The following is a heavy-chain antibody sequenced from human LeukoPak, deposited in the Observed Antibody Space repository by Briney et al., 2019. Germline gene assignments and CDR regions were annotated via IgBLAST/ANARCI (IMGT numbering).Heavy chain of an antibody. Sequence: GGSLRLSCAASGFTFSSYTMNWVRQAPGKGLEWVSYITGGSTTIYYADSVKGRFTISRDNAKNSLYLQMNSLRAEDTAVYYCARDYSTVTTFFDYWGQGTLVTVSS. CDR3: ARDYSTVTTFFDY. CDR1: GFTFSSYT. J-gene: IGHJ4*02. D-gene: IGHD4-17*01. CDR2: ITGGSTTI. V-gene: IGHV3-48*01.